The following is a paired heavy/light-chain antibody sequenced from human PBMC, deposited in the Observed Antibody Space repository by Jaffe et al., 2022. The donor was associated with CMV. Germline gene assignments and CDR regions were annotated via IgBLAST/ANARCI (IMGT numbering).Heavy chain of an antibody. CDR1: GFTFSSYE. CDR3: ARALLLDGVFDYYDSSGLPGRDY. D-gene: IGHD3-22*01. V-gene: IGHV3-48*03. Sequence: EVQLVESGGGLVQPGGSLRLSCAASGFTFSSYEMNWVRQAPGKGLEWVSYISSSGSTIYYADSVKGRFTISRDNAKNSLYLQMNSLRAEDTAVYYCARALLLDGVFDYYDSSGLPGRDYWGQGTLVTVSS. J-gene: IGHJ4*02. CDR2: ISSSGSTI.
Light chain of an antibody. Sequence: SYELTQPPSVSVSPGQTARITCSGDALPKQYAYWYQQKPGQAPVLVIYKDSERPSGIPERFSGSSSGTTVTLTISGVQAEDEADYYCQSADSSGTYPGWVFGGGTKLTVL. CDR2: KDS. V-gene: IGLV3-25*03. CDR1: ALPKQY. CDR3: QSADSSGTYPGWV. J-gene: IGLJ3*02.